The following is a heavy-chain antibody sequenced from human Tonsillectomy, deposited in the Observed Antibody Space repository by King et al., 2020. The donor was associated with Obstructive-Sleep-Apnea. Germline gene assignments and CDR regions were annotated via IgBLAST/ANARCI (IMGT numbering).Heavy chain of an antibody. Sequence: LQLQESGPGLVKPSETLSLTCTVSGGSISSISYYWGWIRQPPGNGLEWIGSIYYSGSTYYNPSLKSRVTISVDTSKNQFSLKLRSVTAADTAVYYCAREGAAGTNWFDPWGQGTLVTVSS. J-gene: IGHJ5*02. CDR2: IYYSGST. CDR3: AREGAAGTNWFDP. D-gene: IGHD6-13*01. CDR1: GGSISSISYY. V-gene: IGHV4-39*07.